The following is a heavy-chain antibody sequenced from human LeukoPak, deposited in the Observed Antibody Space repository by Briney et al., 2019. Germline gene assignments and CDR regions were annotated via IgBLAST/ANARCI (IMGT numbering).Heavy chain of an antibody. D-gene: IGHD6-13*01. Sequence: PVASVKVSCKASGGTFSSYAISWVRQAPGQGLEWMGGIIPIFGTANYAQKFQGRVTITTDESTSTAYMELSSLRSEDTAVYYCARGRDHSSSWGDYYYYMDVCGKGTTVTVSS. CDR2: IIPIFGTA. CDR1: GGTFSSYA. V-gene: IGHV1-69*05. CDR3: ARGRDHSSSWGDYYYYMDV. J-gene: IGHJ6*03.